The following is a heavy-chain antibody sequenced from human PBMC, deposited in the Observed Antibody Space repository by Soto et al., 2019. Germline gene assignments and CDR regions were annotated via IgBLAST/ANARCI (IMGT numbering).Heavy chain of an antibody. V-gene: IGHV3-30*18. CDR3: AKDLAAYYYDSTPDAFDI. J-gene: IGHJ3*02. D-gene: IGHD3-22*01. CDR2: ISYDGSNK. Sequence: GGSLRLSCAASGFTFSSYGMHWVRQAPGKGLEWVAVISYDGSNKYYADSVKGRFTISRDNSKNTLYLQMNSLRAEDTAVYYCAKDLAAYYYDSTPDAFDIWGQGTMVTVSS. CDR1: GFTFSSYG.